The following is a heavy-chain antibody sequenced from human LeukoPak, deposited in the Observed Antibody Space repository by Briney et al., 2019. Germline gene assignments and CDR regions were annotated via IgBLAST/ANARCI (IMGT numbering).Heavy chain of an antibody. V-gene: IGHV3-66*02. CDR3: ARMGDYYYYYMDV. J-gene: IGHJ6*03. Sequence: PGGSLRLSCAASGFTVSSNYMSWVRQAPGKGLEWVSVIYSGGSTYYADSVKGRFTISRDNPKNTLYLQMNSLRAEDTAVYYCARMGDYYYYYMDVWGKGTTVTVSS. CDR2: IYSGGST. CDR1: GFTVSSNY.